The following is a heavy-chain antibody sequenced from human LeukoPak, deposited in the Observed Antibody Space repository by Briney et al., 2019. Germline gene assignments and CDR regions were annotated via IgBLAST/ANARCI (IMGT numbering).Heavy chain of an antibody. V-gene: IGHV3-20*04. CDR1: GFTFDDYG. J-gene: IGHJ4*02. D-gene: IGHD3-3*01. CDR2: INWNGGST. Sequence: GGSLRLSCAASGFTFDDYGMSWVRQAPGKGLEWVSGINWNGGSTGYADSVKGRFTISRDNAKNSLYLQMNSLRAEDTALYYCARGMYYDFWSGYSHFDCWGQGTLVTVSS. CDR3: ARGMYYDFWSGYSHFDC.